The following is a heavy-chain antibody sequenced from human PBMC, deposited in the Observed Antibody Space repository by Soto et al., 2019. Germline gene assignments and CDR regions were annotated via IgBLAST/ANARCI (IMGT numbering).Heavy chain of an antibody. CDR1: GYTFTSYG. V-gene: IGHV1-18*01. J-gene: IGHJ4*02. D-gene: IGHD2-15*01. Sequence: QVQLVQSGTEVKKPGASVKVSCKASGYTFTSYGISWVRQAPGQGLEWMGWISTYNGNTIYAQNLQGRVTMTTDTSTRTAYMELRSLTSDDTAVYYCARDLPGYCSGASCYYCDYWGQGTLVTVSS. CDR3: ARDLPGYCSGASCYYCDY. CDR2: ISTYNGNT.